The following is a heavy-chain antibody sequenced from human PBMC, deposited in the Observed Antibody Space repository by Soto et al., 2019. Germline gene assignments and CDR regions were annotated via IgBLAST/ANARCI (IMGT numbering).Heavy chain of an antibody. J-gene: IGHJ5*02. CDR3: ARSVAARRGEDWFDP. CDR1: GFTVSSNY. D-gene: IGHD6-6*01. Sequence: GGSLRLSCAASGFTVSSNYMSWVRQAPGKGLERVSVIYSGGSTYYADSVKGRFTISRDNSKNTLYLQMNSLRAEDTAVYYCARSVAARRGEDWFDPWGQGTLVTVSS. CDR2: IYSGGST. V-gene: IGHV3-53*01.